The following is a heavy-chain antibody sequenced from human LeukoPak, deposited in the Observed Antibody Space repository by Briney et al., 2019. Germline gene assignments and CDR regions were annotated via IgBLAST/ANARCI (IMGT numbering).Heavy chain of an antibody. CDR2: FDPEDGET. CDR3: ARAEDIVVVPAAPPGAFDI. J-gene: IGHJ3*02. Sequence: ASVKVSCKVSGYTLTELSMHWVRQAPGKGLEWMGGFDPEDGETIYAQKFQGRVTITTDESTSTAYMELSSLRSEDTAVYYCARAEDIVVVPAAPPGAFDIWGQGTMVTVSS. V-gene: IGHV1-24*01. CDR1: GYTLTELS. D-gene: IGHD2-2*01.